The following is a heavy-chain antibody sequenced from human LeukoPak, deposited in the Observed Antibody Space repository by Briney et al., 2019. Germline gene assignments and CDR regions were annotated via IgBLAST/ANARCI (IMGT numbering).Heavy chain of an antibody. D-gene: IGHD2-21*01. CDR1: GYTFTNYD. V-gene: IGHV1-8*01. Sequence: GASVTVSCTTSGYTFTNYDINWVRQATGQGLEWMGWMNPNNGNTGYAQKFQGRVTMTRATSISTAYMELSSLTFEDTAVYYCTRSVRNGHIDYWGQGTLVTASS. CDR3: TRSVRNGHIDY. J-gene: IGHJ4*02. CDR2: MNPNNGNT.